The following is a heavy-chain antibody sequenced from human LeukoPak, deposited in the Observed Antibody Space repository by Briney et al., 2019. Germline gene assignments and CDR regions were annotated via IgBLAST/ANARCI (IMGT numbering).Heavy chain of an antibody. D-gene: IGHD2-21*02. V-gene: IGHV3-48*01. J-gene: IGHJ4*02. Sequence: GGSLRLSCAASGFTFSSYWMMWVRQAPGKGLEWVSYISSSSSTIYYADSVKGRFTISRDNAKNSLYLQMNSLRAEDTAVYYCARDPPAYCGGDCYSASDYWGQGTLVTVSS. CDR1: GFTFSSYW. CDR2: ISSSSSTI. CDR3: ARDPPAYCGGDCYSASDY.